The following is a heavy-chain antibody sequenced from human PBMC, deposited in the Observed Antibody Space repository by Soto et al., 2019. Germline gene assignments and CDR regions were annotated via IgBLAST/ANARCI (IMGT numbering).Heavy chain of an antibody. Sequence: EVQLVESGGGLVQPGGALRLSCAASGVIISDQYIDWVRQAPGQGLEWVGRVRNRAYSFTTTYVASVEGRFSVSTDESVTSVHLQMNSLNSGDTDVYYCAIVAINYGWLHTWGQGTLVTVSS. V-gene: IGHV3-72*01. J-gene: IGHJ4*02. CDR2: VRNRAYSFTT. CDR1: GVIISDQY. D-gene: IGHD3-10*01. CDR3: AIVAINYGWLHT.